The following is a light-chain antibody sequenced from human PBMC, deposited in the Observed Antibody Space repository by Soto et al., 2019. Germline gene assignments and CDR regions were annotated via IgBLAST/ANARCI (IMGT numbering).Light chain of an antibody. Sequence: EIVLTQSPDTLSLSPGERATLSCRASQEVTSRFVAWYQQKPGQAPSLPIYGASNRATGIPDRFSGGLSGTEFTLTISRLEPEGFAVYHCPQYGSPPHTFGGGTKVGVK. CDR1: QEVTSRF. CDR2: GAS. CDR3: PQYGSPPHT. V-gene: IGKV3-20*01. J-gene: IGKJ4*01.